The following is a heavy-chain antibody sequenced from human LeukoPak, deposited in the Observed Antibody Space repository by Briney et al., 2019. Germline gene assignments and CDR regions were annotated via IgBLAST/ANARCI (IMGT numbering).Heavy chain of an antibody. CDR3: ARGTRTFDY. CDR1: GYTYTSYD. Sequence: ASVKVSCKASGYTYTSYDINWVRQATGQGLEWMGWMNPKSGNTGYAQKFQGRVTMTRDTATSTAYMELSSLRSEDTAVYYCARGTRTFDYWGQGTLVIVSS. J-gene: IGHJ4*02. V-gene: IGHV1-8*01. CDR2: MNPKSGNT. D-gene: IGHD1/OR15-1a*01.